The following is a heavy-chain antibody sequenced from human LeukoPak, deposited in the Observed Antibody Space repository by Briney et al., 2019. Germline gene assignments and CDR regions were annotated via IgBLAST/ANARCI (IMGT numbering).Heavy chain of an antibody. V-gene: IGHV3-74*01. CDR1: GLTFISYW. CDR2: ISSDGSDT. J-gene: IGHJ4*02. CDR3: ARGSYSLGGFDY. Sequence: PGGSLRLACAASGLTFISYWMPWVRHATGKGLVWVSRISSDGSDTNYADSVKGRFTIPRDNPKNTMYLPMNSLRAEGTAVYYCARGSYSLGGFDYWGQGTLVTVSS. D-gene: IGHD6-13*01.